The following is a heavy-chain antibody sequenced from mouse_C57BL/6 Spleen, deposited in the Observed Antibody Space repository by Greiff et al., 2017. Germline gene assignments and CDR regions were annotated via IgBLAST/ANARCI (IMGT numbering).Heavy chain of an antibody. CDR2: INPNNGGT. Sequence: VQLQQSGPELVKPGASVKISCKASGYTFTDYYMNWVKQSHGKSLEWIGDINPNNGGTSYNQKFKGKATLTVDKSSSTAYMELRSLTSEDSAVYYCARTGPYYFDYWGKGTTLTVSS. CDR3: ARTGPYYFDY. J-gene: IGHJ2*01. V-gene: IGHV1-26*01. CDR1: GYTFTDYY. D-gene: IGHD4-1*01.